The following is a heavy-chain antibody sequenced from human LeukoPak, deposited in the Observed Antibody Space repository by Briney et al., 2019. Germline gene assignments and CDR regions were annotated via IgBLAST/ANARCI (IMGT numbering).Heavy chain of an antibody. D-gene: IGHD1-26*01. CDR3: ARGQGATVPQVGKNWFDP. V-gene: IGHV4-34*01. Sequence: SETLSLTCADYIDSFSNYHWNWIRQTPAKGMEWIGEVNESGGTNISPSLRSRVILSVDTSKNQFSLKLISVTVADTAIYYCARGQGATVPQVGKNWFDPWGQGTRVTVSS. J-gene: IGHJ5*02. CDR1: IDSFSNYH. CDR2: VNESGGT.